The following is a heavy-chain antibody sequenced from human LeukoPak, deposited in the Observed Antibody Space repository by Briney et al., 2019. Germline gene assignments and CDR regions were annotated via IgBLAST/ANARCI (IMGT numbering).Heavy chain of an antibody. D-gene: IGHD1-14*01. CDR2: IIPIIGIT. J-gene: IGHJ4*02. CDR3: AREQSRYYVDY. CDR1: GGTYSSDA. V-gene: IGHV1-69*04. Sequence: SVKVSCEASGGTYSSDAISWVRQAPAQGLDWMGRIIPIIGITSYAQKFQGRVTITADKSTSTAYMELSSLRSEDTAVYYCAREQSRYYVDYWGQGALVTVSS.